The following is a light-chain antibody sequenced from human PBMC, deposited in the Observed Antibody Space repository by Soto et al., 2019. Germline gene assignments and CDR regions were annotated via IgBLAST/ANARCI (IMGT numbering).Light chain of an antibody. CDR1: SSDFGGYKY. J-gene: IGLJ2*01. V-gene: IGLV2-14*01. CDR3: SSYRFIRTVV. Sequence: QAVVTQTASVSRPPGQSINISCTGPSSDFGGYKYVSWYQQHPGKPHKLMIYEVSNRPSGVSNSFSGSKSGNTSSLTIAGLKAEDEADYYCSSYRFIRTVVFRGGTNLTVL. CDR2: EVS.